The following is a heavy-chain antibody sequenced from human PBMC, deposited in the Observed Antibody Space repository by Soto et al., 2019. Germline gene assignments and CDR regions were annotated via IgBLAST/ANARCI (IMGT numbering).Heavy chain of an antibody. CDR2: ISASGYSA. V-gene: IGHV3-23*01. CDR3: AKGEQLWDPFDS. CDR1: ELAFSNYA. Sequence: EAQLLESGGGLVQPGGSLRLSCAASELAFSNYAMTWVRQAPGKGLEWVSVISASGYSAYYGGAVKGRFTTSRDNSKSTLYLQMTRLRADATAVYYCAKGEQLWDPFDSWAREPWSPSHQ. J-gene: IGHJ4*02. D-gene: IGHD6-13*01.